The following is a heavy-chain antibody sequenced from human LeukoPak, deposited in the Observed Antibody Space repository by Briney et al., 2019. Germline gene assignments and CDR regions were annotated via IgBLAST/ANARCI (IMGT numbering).Heavy chain of an antibody. CDR1: GFTFSDYY. V-gene: IGHV3-11*04. J-gene: IGHJ6*02. D-gene: IGHD2-2*01. CDR2: ISSSGSTI. CDR3: ANEGNDCSSTSCHIPRRVYYYYGMDV. Sequence: NPGGSLRLSCAASGFTFSDYYMSWIRQAPGKGLEWVSYISSSGSTIYYADSVKGRFTISRDNAKNSVYLQMNSLRAEDTAVYYCANEGNDCSSTSCHIPRRVYYYYGMDVWGQGTTVTVSS.